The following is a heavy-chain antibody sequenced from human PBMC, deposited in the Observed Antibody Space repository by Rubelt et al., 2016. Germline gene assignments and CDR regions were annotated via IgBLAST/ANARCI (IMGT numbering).Heavy chain of an antibody. CDR2: INAGNGNT. V-gene: IGHV1-3*01. CDR1: GYTFTSYA. J-gene: IGHJ4*02. Sequence: KASGYTFTSYAMHWVRQAPGQRLEWMGWINAGNGNTKYSQKFQGRVTMTRDTSTSTVYMELSSLRSEDTAVYYCARGGVGVVVPAAIQNFDYWGQGTLVTVSS. CDR3: ARGGVGVVVPAAIQNFDY. D-gene: IGHD2-2*01.